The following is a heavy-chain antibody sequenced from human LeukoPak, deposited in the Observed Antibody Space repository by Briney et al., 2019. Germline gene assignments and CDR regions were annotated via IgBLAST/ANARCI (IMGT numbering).Heavy chain of an antibody. J-gene: IGHJ4*02. CDR2: IYYSGST. Sequence: SQTLSLTCAVSGGSISSGGYYWGWIRQPPGKGLEWIGSIYYSGSTYYNLSLKSRVTISLDTSKNQFSLKLRSVTAADTAVYFCARTLYSSSSENYFDYWGQGTLVTVSS. V-gene: IGHV4-30-2*03. CDR3: ARTLYSSSSENYFDY. D-gene: IGHD6-6*01. CDR1: GGSISSGGYY.